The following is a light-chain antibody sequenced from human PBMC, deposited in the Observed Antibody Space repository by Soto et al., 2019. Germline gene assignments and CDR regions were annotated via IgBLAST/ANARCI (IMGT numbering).Light chain of an antibody. Sequence: QSALTQPASVSGSPGQSLTISCTGTSSDVGGYNYVSWYQQHPGKAPKLMIYEVSNRPSGVSHRFSGSKSGNTASRTISGHQAEDEADYYCSSYTSSSTPYVFGTGTKLTVL. CDR3: SSYTSSSTPYV. J-gene: IGLJ1*01. CDR1: SSDVGGYNY. CDR2: EVS. V-gene: IGLV2-14*01.